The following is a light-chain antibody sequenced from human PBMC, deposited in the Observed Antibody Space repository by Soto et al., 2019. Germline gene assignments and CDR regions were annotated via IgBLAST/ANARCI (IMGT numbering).Light chain of an antibody. CDR3: QQYNNWPPRT. J-gene: IGKJ1*01. CDR2: GAS. Sequence: EIGMTQSPATLSVSPGERATLSCRASQSVSSNLAWYQHKPGQAPRLLIYGASTRATGIPARFSGSGSGTEFTLTISSLQSEDFAVYYCQQYNNWPPRTFGQGTKVEIK. V-gene: IGKV3-15*01. CDR1: QSVSSN.